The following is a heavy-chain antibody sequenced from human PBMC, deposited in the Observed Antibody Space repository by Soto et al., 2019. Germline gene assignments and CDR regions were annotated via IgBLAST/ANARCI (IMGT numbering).Heavy chain of an antibody. CDR2: ISYDGSNK. V-gene: IGHV3-30*03. J-gene: IGHJ6*03. CDR1: GFTFSSYG. D-gene: IGHD1-26*01. Sequence: GGSLRLSCAASGFTFSSYGMHWVRQAPGKGLEWVAVISYDGSNKYYADSVKGRFTISRDNSKNTLYLQMNSLRAEDTAVYYCAGSAPHFYYYYYMDVWGKGTTVTVSS. CDR3: AGSAPHFYYYYYMDV.